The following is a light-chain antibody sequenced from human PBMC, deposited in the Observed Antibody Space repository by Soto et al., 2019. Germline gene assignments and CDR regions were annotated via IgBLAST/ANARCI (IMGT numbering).Light chain of an antibody. Sequence: EIVLTQSPGTLSLSPGERATLSCRASQSVNGNYLTWYQQKPGQAPRLLIYGASSRATGIPDRFSGSGSGTDFTLTISRLEPEDFAVYSCQHYGSSFRYTFGQGTKLEIK. CDR1: QSVNGNY. CDR2: GAS. CDR3: QHYGSSFRYT. V-gene: IGKV3-20*01. J-gene: IGKJ2*01.